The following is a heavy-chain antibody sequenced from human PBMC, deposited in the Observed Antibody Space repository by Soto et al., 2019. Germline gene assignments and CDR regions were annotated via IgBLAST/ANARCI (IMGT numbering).Heavy chain of an antibody. V-gene: IGHV6-1*01. CDR2: TYYRSKWYN. J-gene: IGHJ3*02. Sequence: PSQTLSLTCAISWDRFSINIAALDLIRHSPSRGLEWLGRTYYRSKWYNDYAVSVKSRITINQDTSKNQFSLQLNSVTPEDTAVYYCARDITGDRFDAFDIWGQGTMVTVSS. CDR1: WDRFSINIAA. D-gene: IGHD7-27*01. CDR3: ARDITGDRFDAFDI.